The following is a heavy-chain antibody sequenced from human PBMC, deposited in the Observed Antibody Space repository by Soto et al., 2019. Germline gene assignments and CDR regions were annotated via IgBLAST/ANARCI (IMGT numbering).Heavy chain of an antibody. Sequence: QGQLVQSGADVKKPGASVKVSCKTSGYTFTTYGVSWVRQAPGQWLEWMGWISPYNGNTNYAQRLQGRVTLTTDTSTKTDYMELMSQRSDDTALYYCAREDGSCSGGSCHSGGWLAPWGQGTLVTVSS. CDR1: GYTFTTYG. V-gene: IGHV1-18*01. J-gene: IGHJ5*02. CDR2: ISPYNGNT. CDR3: AREDGSCSGGSCHSGGWLAP. D-gene: IGHD2-15*01.